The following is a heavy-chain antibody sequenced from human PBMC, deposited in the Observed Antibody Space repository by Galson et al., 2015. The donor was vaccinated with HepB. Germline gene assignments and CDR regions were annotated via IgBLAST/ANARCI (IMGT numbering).Heavy chain of an antibody. J-gene: IGHJ4*02. Sequence: CAISGDSVSSNYFSWNRIRQSPSRGLEWLGRTYYRSKWYNEYAVSVKSRITINPDTSKNQFSLQLNSVTPEDTAVYFCARGRVADRPGLLDYWGQGTLVTVSS. CDR2: TYYRSKWYN. CDR3: ARGRVADRPGLLDY. D-gene: IGHD6-6*01. CDR1: GDSVSSNYFS. V-gene: IGHV6-1*01.